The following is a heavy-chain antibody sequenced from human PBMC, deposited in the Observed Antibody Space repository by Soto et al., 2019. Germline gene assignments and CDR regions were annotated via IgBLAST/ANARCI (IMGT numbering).Heavy chain of an antibody. CDR1: GFTFSSYA. Sequence: GGSLRLSCAASGFTFSSYAMSWVRQAPGKGLEWVSAISGSGGSTYYADSVKGRFTISRDNSKNTLYLQMNSLRAEDTAVYYCATHYKLGYCSSTSCSYYWGQGTLVTVSS. D-gene: IGHD2-2*01. CDR2: ISGSGGST. CDR3: ATHYKLGYCSSTSCSYY. J-gene: IGHJ4*02. V-gene: IGHV3-23*01.